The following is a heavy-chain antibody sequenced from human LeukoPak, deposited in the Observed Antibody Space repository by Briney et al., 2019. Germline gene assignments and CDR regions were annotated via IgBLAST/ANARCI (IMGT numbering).Heavy chain of an antibody. CDR1: GFTFSRYW. V-gene: IGHV3-7*01. J-gene: IGHJ4*02. CDR3: ARGRRAVNGKYYYFDY. D-gene: IGHD6-19*01. CDR2: IKQDGSEK. Sequence: PGGSLRLSCAASGFTFSRYWMSWVRQAPGKGLEWVANIKQDGSEKYYVDSVKGRFTISRDNAKNSLYLQMNSLRAEDTAVYYCARGRRAVNGKYYYFDYWGQGTLVTVSS.